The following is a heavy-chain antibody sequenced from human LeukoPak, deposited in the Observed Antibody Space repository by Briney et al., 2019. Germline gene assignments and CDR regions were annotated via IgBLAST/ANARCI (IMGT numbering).Heavy chain of an antibody. Sequence: GGSLRLSCAASGFTFSDYYMSWIRQAPGKGLEWVSYISSSGSTIYYADSVKGRFTISRDNSKNTLYLQMNSLRAEDTAVYYCAIASSSGVLGYWGQGTLVTVSS. CDR2: ISSSGSTI. CDR1: GFTFSDYY. D-gene: IGHD6-13*01. CDR3: AIASSSGVLGY. J-gene: IGHJ4*02. V-gene: IGHV3-11*01.